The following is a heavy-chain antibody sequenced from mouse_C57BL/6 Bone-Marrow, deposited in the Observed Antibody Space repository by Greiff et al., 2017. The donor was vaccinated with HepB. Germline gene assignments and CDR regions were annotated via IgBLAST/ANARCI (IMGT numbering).Heavy chain of an antibody. Sequence: EVKLQESGPELVKPGASVKIPCKASGYTFTDYNMDWVKQSHGKSLEWIGDINPNNGGTIYNQKFKGKATLTVDKSSSTAYMELRSLTSEDTAVYYCARWGPRGFAYWGQGTLVTVSA. D-gene: IGHD3-1*01. CDR1: GYTFTDYN. CDR2: INPNNGGT. J-gene: IGHJ3*01. CDR3: ARWGPRGFAY. V-gene: IGHV1-18*01.